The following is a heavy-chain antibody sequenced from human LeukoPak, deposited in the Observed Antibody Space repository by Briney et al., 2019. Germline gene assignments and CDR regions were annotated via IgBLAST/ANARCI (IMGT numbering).Heavy chain of an antibody. CDR2: FDPEDGET. V-gene: IGHV1-24*01. CDR1: GYTLTELS. CDR3: ATVGNDDSSGQLHN. J-gene: IGHJ4*02. Sequence: ASVKVSCKVSGYTLTELSMHWVRQAPGKGLEWMGGFDPEDGETIYAQKFQGRVTMTEDTSTDTAYMELSSLRSEDTAVYYWATVGNDDSSGQLHNWGQGTLVTVSS. D-gene: IGHD3-22*01.